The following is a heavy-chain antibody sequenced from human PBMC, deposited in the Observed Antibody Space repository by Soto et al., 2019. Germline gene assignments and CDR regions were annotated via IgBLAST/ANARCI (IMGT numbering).Heavy chain of an antibody. J-gene: IGHJ6*02. CDR2: IMPVFRRP. D-gene: IGHD1-1*01. CDR1: GGTFRTSA. Sequence: QVQLVQSGAEVKKPGSSVKVSCKASGGTFRTSAISWVRQAPGQGLEWVGGIMPVFRRPKYAQNFQDRVTIAEAESLSSASMELNSLRSDDTAVYYCARDKDRLQLGGNYYFILDVWGQGTAVTVSS. V-gene: IGHV1-69*12. CDR3: ARDKDRLQLGGNYYFILDV.